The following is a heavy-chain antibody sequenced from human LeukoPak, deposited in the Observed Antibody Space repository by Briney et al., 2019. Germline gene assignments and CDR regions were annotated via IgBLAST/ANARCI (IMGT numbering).Heavy chain of an antibody. CDR2: IYYSGST. Sequence: PSETLSLTCTVSGGSISRYYWSWIRQPPGKGLQWIGYIYYSGSTNYNPSLKSRVTISVDTSKNQFSLKLSSVTAADTAVYYCAREASGYYDSSGLVYWGQGTLVTVSS. CDR3: AREASGYYDSSGLVY. D-gene: IGHD3-22*01. V-gene: IGHV4-59*01. CDR1: GGSISRYY. J-gene: IGHJ4*02.